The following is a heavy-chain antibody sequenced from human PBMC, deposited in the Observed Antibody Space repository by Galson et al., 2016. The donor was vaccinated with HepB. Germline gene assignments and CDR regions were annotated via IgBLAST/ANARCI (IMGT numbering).Heavy chain of an antibody. Sequence: SVKVSCKASGYPFTGYFIHWMRQAPGQGLEWMGWISAYNGNTNYAQRLQDRVSMTTNTSTSTAFMELRSLRSNDPAVYYCARTGSRGLDFWGQGTLVTVSS. D-gene: IGHD1-14*01. CDR2: ISAYNGNT. V-gene: IGHV1-18*04. CDR1: GYPFTGYF. CDR3: ARTGSRGLDF. J-gene: IGHJ4*02.